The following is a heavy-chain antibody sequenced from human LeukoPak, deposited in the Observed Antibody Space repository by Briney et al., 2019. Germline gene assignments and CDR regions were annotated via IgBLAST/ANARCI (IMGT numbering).Heavy chain of an antibody. CDR2: IIPIFGTA. J-gene: IGHJ6*02. D-gene: IGHD3-3*01. CDR1: GGTFSSYA. CDR3: ARGDTYYDFWSGYKNYYYGMDV. Sequence: SVKVSCKASGGTFSSYAISWVRQAPGRGLEWMGGIIPIFGTANYAQKFQGRVTITVDESTSTAYMELSSLRSEDTAVYYCARGDTYYDFWSGYKNYYYGMDVWGQGTTVTVSS. V-gene: IGHV1-69*13.